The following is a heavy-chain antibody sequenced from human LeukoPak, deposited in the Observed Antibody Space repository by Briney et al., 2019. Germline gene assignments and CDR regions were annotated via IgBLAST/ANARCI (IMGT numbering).Heavy chain of an antibody. CDR1: GFTFRSFG. CDR2: IRSDGRAT. D-gene: IGHD4-23*01. Sequence: GGSLRLSCAASGFTFRSFGVHWVRQAPGKGLEWVSFIRSDGRATDYADSVKGRLTISRDNSRNTLYVQMNSLRDEDTAIYYCAKDRDGGNFYFDYWGQGILVTVSS. V-gene: IGHV3-30*02. CDR3: AKDRDGGNFYFDY. J-gene: IGHJ4*02.